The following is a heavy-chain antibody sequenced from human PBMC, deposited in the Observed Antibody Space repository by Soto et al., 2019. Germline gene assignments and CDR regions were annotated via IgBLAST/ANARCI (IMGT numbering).Heavy chain of an antibody. CDR2: IFTRDSET. J-gene: IGHJ5*02. CDR3: ARGYFDSGHGYDL. CDR1: GHLFNNHW. D-gene: IGHD3-10*01. Sequence: GESLKIACKGPGHLFNNHWIGWVRQTPGKGLEWMGLIFTRDSETKTSPSFQGHVSFSVDNSINTVYLQWTSLKTTDTGIYFCARGYFDSGHGYDLWGQGTLVTVSS. V-gene: IGHV5-51*01.